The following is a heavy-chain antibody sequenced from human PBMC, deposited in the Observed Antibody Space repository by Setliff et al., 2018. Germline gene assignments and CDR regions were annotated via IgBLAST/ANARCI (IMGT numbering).Heavy chain of an antibody. D-gene: IGHD2-21*02. CDR2: IGHTGSI. J-gene: IGHJ4*02. V-gene: IGHV4-38-2*02. CDR1: GYSISSGYI. CDR3: ARDLGHGGDSDY. Sequence: KPSETLSLTCTVSGYSISSGYIWGWIRQPPGKGLEWVGNIGHTGSINYNPSLNSRLTISRDTSKNQVSLKLNSVTATDTAVYYCARDLGHGGDSDYLGQVILVTVSS.